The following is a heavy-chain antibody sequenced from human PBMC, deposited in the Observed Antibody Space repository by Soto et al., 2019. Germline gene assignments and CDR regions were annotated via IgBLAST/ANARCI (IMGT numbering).Heavy chain of an antibody. J-gene: IGHJ4*02. Sequence: QVQLVESGGGVVQPGRSLRLSCAASGFTFSSYGMHWVRQAPGKGLELVAVISYDGSKKYYADSVKGRFTISRDNSKNTQYQQMNSLRSEDTAVYYCAKDLVNGVVVAATVLLPEDWGQGTLVTVSS. CDR3: AKDLVNGVVVAATVLLPED. D-gene: IGHD2-15*01. CDR1: GFTFSSYG. CDR2: ISYDGSKK. V-gene: IGHV3-30*18.